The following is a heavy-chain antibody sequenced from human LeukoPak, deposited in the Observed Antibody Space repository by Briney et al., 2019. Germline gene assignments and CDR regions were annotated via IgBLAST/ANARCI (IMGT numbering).Heavy chain of an antibody. V-gene: IGHV6-1*01. CDR3: ARDRARNYYDSSGKLTYNWFDP. CDR1: GDSVSSNSAA. J-gene: IGHJ5*02. CDR2: TYYRSKWYN. D-gene: IGHD3-22*01. Sequence: SQTLSLTCAISGDSVSSNSAAWNWIRQSPSRGLEWLGRTYYRSKWYNDYAVSVKSRITINPDTSKNQFSLQLNSVTPEDTAVYYCARDRARNYYDSSGKLTYNWFDPWGQGTLVTVSS.